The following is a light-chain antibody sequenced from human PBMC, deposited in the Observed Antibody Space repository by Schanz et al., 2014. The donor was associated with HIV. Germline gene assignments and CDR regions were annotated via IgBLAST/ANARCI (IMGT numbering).Light chain of an antibody. Sequence: QMTQSPSTLSASVRDGVTITCRASQSISNWLAWYQQKPGKAPKLLIYQTSYLESGVPSRFSGTESGTEFTLTIASLQPDDFATYYCQQSNTFPYTFGQGTKLEIK. CDR3: QQSNTFPYT. J-gene: IGKJ2*01. CDR1: QSISNW. CDR2: QTS. V-gene: IGKV1-5*03.